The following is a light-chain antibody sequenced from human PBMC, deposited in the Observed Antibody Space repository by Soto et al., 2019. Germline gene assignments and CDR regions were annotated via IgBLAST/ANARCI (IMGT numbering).Light chain of an antibody. V-gene: IGKV3-15*01. Sequence: EIVMTQSPGTLSVSRGERATLSCRASQSISGNLVWYQQKPGQAPRLLIYGASTRATGIPARFSGSGSGTEFTLTVSSLRHEDLAVYYSHQDHNWPQITFGQGTRLEIK. CDR3: HQDHNWPQIT. CDR2: GAS. CDR1: QSISGN. J-gene: IGKJ5*01.